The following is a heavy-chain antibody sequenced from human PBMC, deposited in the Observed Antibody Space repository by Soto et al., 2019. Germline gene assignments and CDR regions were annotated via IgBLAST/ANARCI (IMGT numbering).Heavy chain of an antibody. V-gene: IGHV1-2*04. D-gene: IGHD2-15*01. CDR3: ARGAPRYCSGGSCFNWFDP. CDR1: GYTFTGYY. CDR2: INPNSGGT. Sequence: QVPLVQSGAEVKKPGASVKVSCKASGYTFTGYYMHWVRQAPGQGLEWMGWINPNSGGTNYAQKFQGWVTMTRDTSISTAYLELSRLRSDDTAVYYCARGAPRYCSGGSCFNWFDPWGQGTLVTVSS. J-gene: IGHJ5*02.